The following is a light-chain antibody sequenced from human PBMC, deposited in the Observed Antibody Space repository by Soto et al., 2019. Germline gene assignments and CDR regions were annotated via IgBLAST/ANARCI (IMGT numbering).Light chain of an antibody. CDR2: DVS. J-gene: IGLJ2*01. CDR3: SSYTSSSTQGVV. CDR1: SSDVGGYNY. Sequence: QSALTQPASVSGSPGQSITISCTGTSSDVGGYNYVSWYQQHPGKAPKLIIYDVSNRPSGVSNRFSGSKSGNTASLTISGLQAEDEADYYCSSYTSSSTQGVVFGGGTKVTVL. V-gene: IGLV2-14*01.